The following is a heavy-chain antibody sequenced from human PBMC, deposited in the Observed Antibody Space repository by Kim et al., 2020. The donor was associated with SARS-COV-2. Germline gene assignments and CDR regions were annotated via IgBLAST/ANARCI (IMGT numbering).Heavy chain of an antibody. D-gene: IGHD3-9*01. CDR3: AGQITILAFGDWFDP. Sequence: PPLKSRATISVDTSKNQCPLKLSSVTAADTAVYYCAGQITILAFGDWFDPWGQGTLVTVSS. J-gene: IGHJ5*02. V-gene: IGHV4-59*08.